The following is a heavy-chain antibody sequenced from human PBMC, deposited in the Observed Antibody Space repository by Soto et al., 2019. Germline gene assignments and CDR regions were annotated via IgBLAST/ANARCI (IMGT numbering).Heavy chain of an antibody. CDR2: IYYIGST. V-gene: IGHV4-31*03. Sequence: QVPLQESGPGLVKPSQTLSLNCSVSGGSISSRGSYWSWIRQHPGKGLVWIGYIYYIGSTSHKPSIMSRVLRSGDTSKDHFSLKLTSVTAEDTAVYYCARDTGGAFDIWGQGTIFTVAS. D-gene: IGHD2-8*02. CDR3: ARDTGGAFDI. CDR1: GGSISSRGSY. J-gene: IGHJ3*02.